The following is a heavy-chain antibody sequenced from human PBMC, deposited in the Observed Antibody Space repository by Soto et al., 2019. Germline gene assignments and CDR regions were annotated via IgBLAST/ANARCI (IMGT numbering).Heavy chain of an antibody. CDR1: GGSISSGDYY. D-gene: IGHD6-6*01. J-gene: IGHJ4*02. CDR3: AREGKYSSSQAVDY. V-gene: IGHV4-30-4*01. CDR2: IYYSGST. Sequence: PSETLSLTCTVSGGSISSGDYYWSWIRQPPGKGLEWIGYIYYSGSTYYNPSLKSRVTISVDTSKNQFSLKLSSVTAADTAVYYCAREGKYSSSQAVDYWGQGTLVTVSS.